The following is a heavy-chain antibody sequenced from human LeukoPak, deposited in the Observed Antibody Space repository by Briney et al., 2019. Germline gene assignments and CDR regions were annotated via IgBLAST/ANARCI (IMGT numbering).Heavy chain of an antibody. CDR1: GFTFSSYA. J-gene: IGHJ6*04. CDR3: ATSPFAPGYSSNWYYYYGMDV. CDR2: ISYDGSNK. V-gene: IGHV3-30*04. Sequence: GGSLRLSCAASGFTFSSYAMHWVRQAPGKGLEWVAAISYDGSNKYYADSVKGRFTISRDNSKNTLYLQMNSLRAEDTAVYYCATSPFAPGYSSNWYYYYGMDVWGKGTTVTVSS. D-gene: IGHD6-13*01.